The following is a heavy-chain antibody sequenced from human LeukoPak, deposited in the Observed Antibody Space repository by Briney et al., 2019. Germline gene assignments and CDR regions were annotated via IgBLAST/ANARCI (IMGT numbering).Heavy chain of an antibody. V-gene: IGHV1-2*02. CDR2: INPNSGGT. CDR3: ARYSSSWRYGFDY. J-gene: IGHJ4*02. Sequence: ASVKVSCKASEYTFTGYYMHWVRQATAQGVEGMGWINPNSGGTNYAQKFQGRVTMTRDTSISTAYMELSRLKSDDTAVYYCARYSSSWRYGFDYWGQGTLVTVSS. D-gene: IGHD6-13*01. CDR1: EYTFTGYY.